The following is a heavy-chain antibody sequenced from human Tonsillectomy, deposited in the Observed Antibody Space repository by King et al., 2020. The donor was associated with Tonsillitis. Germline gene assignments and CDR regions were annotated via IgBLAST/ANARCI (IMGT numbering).Heavy chain of an antibody. Sequence: ITLKESGPTLVKPTQTLTLTCTFSGFSLNTHGMGVGWIRQPPGKALEWLAFIYWHDDKRYSPSLKNRLTITKDTSKNQVVLTMTNMDSVDTATYYCAHSYFDILNGPFDYWGQGTLVTVSS. CDR3: AHSYFDILNGPFDY. D-gene: IGHD2-8*01. J-gene: IGHJ4*02. V-gene: IGHV2-5*01. CDR1: GFSLNTHGMG. CDR2: IYWHDDK.